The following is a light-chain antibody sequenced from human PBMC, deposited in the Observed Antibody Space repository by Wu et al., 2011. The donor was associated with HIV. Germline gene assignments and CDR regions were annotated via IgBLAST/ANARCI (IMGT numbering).Light chain of an antibody. J-gene: IGKJ2*03. CDR2: DTS. V-gene: IGKV3-11*01. CDR1: QSVSSY. Sequence: EIVLTQSPATLSLSPGERATLSCRASQSVSSYLAWYQQKPGQAPRLLIYDTSNRATGVPPRFSGRGSGTDFTLTISSLESEDFAVYYCQQYNNWPPSFGQGTKLEIK. CDR3: QQYNNWPPS.